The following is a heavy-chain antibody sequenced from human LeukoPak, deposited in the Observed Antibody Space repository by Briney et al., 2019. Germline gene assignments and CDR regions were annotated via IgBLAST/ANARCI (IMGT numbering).Heavy chain of an antibody. Sequence: GASVTVSCKASGGTFTSYAISWVRQAPGQGLEWMGGIIPIFGTANYAQKFQGRVTITADESTSTAYMELSSLRSEDTAVYYCARRISNPELCYYYYYGMDVWGQGTTVTVSS. CDR2: IIPIFGTA. CDR3: ARRISNPELCYYYYYGMDV. V-gene: IGHV1-69*13. D-gene: IGHD1-7*01. CDR1: GGTFTSYA. J-gene: IGHJ6*02.